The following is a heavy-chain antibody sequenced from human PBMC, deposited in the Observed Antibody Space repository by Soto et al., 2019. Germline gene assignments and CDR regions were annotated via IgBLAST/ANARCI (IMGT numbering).Heavy chain of an antibody. CDR2: INPSGGST. D-gene: IGHD3-9*01. J-gene: IGHJ4*02. CDR1: GYTFTSYY. V-gene: IGHV1-46*01. Sequence: ASVKVSCKASGYTFTSYYMHWVRQAPGQGLEWMGIINPSGGSTSYAQKFQGRVTMTRDTSTSTVYMELSSLRSEDTAVYYCARDGGVLRYFDWLLRPHYYFDYWGQGTLVTVSS. CDR3: ARDGGVLRYFDWLLRPHYYFDY.